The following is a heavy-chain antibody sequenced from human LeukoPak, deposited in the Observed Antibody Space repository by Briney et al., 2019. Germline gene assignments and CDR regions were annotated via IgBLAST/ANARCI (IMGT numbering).Heavy chain of an antibody. D-gene: IGHD6-13*01. V-gene: IGHV4-59*01. Sequence: SETLSLTCTVSGGSISSYYWSWIRQPPGKGLEWIGYIYYSGSTNYNPSLKSRVTISVDTSKNQFSLKLSSVTAADTAVYYCARTYSSSDEFDYWGQGTLVTVSS. CDR2: IYYSGST. J-gene: IGHJ4*02. CDR1: GGSISSYY. CDR3: ARTYSSSDEFDY.